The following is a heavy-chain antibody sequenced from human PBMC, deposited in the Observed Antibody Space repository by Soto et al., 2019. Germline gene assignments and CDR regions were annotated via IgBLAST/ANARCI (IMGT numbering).Heavy chain of an antibody. D-gene: IGHD3-10*01. CDR1: GFTFSSYG. J-gene: IGHJ4*02. CDR2: ISYDGSNK. V-gene: IGHV3-30*18. CDR3: AKDHGSGSYYRGYFDY. Sequence: QVQLVESGGGVVQPGRSLRLSCAASGFTFSSYGMHWVRQAPGKGLEWVAVISYDGSNKYYADSVKGRFTISRDNSKNTLYLQMNSLIAEDTAVYYCAKDHGSGSYYRGYFDYWGQGTLVTVSS.